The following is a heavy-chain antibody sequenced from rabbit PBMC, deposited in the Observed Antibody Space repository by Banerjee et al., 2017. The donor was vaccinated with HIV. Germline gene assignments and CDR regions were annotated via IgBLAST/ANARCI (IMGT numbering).Heavy chain of an antibody. CDR1: GFDVSTYY. V-gene: IGHV1S7*01. D-gene: IGHD1-1*01. CDR3: ARGVYIGGTIPTYFNL. J-gene: IGHJ4*01. CDR2: IYAGNGRP. Sequence: QLVQSWGGLVQPGGSLQLSCKASGFDVSTYYMSWVRQAPGKGLEWIGTIYAGNGRPYYASWVNGRFTVSSDSAQNTVDLQMNSLTVADTATYFCARGVYIGGTIPTYFNLWGQGTLVTVS.